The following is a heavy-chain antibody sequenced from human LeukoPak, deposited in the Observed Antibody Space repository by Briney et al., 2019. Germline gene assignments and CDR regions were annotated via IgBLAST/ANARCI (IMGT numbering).Heavy chain of an antibody. D-gene: IGHD5-18*01. V-gene: IGHV4-34*01. Sequence: SETLSLTCAVYGGSFSGYYWSWIRQPPGKGLEWIGEINRSGSTNYNPSLKSRVTISVDTSKNQFSLKLSSVTAADTAVYYCARVSGGYSYGPMIFDYWGQGTLVTVSS. CDR3: ARVSGGYSYGPMIFDY. J-gene: IGHJ4*02. CDR1: GGSFSGYY. CDR2: INRSGST.